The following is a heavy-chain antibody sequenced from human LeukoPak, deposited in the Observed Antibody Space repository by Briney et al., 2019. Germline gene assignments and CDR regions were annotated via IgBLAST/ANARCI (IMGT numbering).Heavy chain of an antibody. V-gene: IGHV3-23*01. Sequence: GGSLRLSCAASGFTFSSYAMSWVRQAPGKGLEWVSVISDSGDRTYYADSVKGRSTISRDNSENTLYLQMNSLRAEDTAVYYCSTSRPLQSFDCWGQGTLVTVSS. CDR1: GFTFSSYA. D-gene: IGHD4-11*01. CDR2: ISDSGDRT. J-gene: IGHJ4*02. CDR3: STSRPLQSFDC.